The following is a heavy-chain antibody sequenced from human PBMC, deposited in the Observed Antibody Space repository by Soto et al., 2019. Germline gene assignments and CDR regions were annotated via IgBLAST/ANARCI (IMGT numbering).Heavy chain of an antibody. CDR2: ILPVFGTT. CDR3: ARDPDEVVGTDYHYYGMDV. D-gene: IGHD1-26*01. CDR1: GDTSSNYG. Sequence: QVQLVQSGAEVKQPGSSVKVSCKASGDTSSNYGVSWVRQAPGQGLAWMGGILPVFGTTTYARNFQGRITITADKSTSTGYMELPSRRSDDTATYYCARDPDEVVGTDYHYYGMDVWDKGATVTVSS. V-gene: IGHV1-69*06. J-gene: IGHJ6*04.